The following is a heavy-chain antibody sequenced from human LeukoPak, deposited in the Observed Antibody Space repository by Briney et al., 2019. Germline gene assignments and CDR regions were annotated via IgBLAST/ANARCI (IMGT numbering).Heavy chain of an antibody. CDR1: GGTFISYA. CDR3: ARGLSYCSSTSCYEDWFDP. D-gene: IGHD2-2*01. Sequence: GASVKVSCKASGGTFISYAISWVRQAPGQGLEWMGRIIPILGIANYAQKFQGRVTITADKSTSTAYMELSSLRSEDTAVYYCARGLSYCSSTSCYEDWFDPWGQGTLVTVSS. V-gene: IGHV1-69*04. J-gene: IGHJ5*02. CDR2: IIPILGIA.